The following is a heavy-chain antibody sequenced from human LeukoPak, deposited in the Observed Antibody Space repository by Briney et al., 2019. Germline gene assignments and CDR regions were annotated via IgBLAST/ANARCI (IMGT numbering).Heavy chain of an antibody. CDR2: ISPSSSYM. V-gene: IGHV3-21*04. J-gene: IGHJ4*02. CDR3: AREPGYSYGYGNYFDY. D-gene: IGHD5-18*01. CDR1: GFTFSDYT. Sequence: GGSLRLSCAASGFTFSDYTMNWVRQAPGKGLEWVSSISPSSSYMYYADSVKGRFTISRDNAKNSLYLQMNSLRAEDTAVYYCAREPGYSYGYGNYFDYWGQGTLVTVSS.